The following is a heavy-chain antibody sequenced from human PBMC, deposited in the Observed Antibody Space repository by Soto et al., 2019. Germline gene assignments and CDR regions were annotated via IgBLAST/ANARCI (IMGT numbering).Heavy chain of an antibody. CDR2: IYYSGST. J-gene: IGHJ4*02. V-gene: IGHV4-59*01. CDR1: GCSISSYY. Sequence: PSETLSLTCTVSGCSISSYYWSWIRQPPGKGLEWIGYIYYSGSTNYNPSLKSRVTISVDTSKNQFSLKLSSVTAADTAVYYCARDIGSGWSTRGFDYWGQGTLVTVSS. D-gene: IGHD6-19*01. CDR3: ARDIGSGWSTRGFDY.